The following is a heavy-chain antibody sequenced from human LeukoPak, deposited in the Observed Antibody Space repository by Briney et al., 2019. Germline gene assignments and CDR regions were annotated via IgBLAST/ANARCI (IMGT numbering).Heavy chain of an antibody. V-gene: IGHV4-59*01. CDR2: IDYSGST. Sequence: PSETLSLTCTVSGCSISGYYWIWIRQPPGKGLEWIGYIDYSGSTNYNPSLKSRVTISVDTSKNQFSLRLRYVTAADTAVCYCARPASTVTTAIDYWGQGTLVTVSS. J-gene: IGHJ4*02. CDR1: GCSISGYY. CDR3: ARPASTVTTAIDY. D-gene: IGHD4-11*01.